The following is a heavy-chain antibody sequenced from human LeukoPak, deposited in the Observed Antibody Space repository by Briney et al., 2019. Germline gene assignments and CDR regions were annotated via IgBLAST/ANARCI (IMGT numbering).Heavy chain of an antibody. CDR1: GYTFTGYY. J-gene: IGHJ3*02. D-gene: IGHD2-8*02. V-gene: IGHV1-2*02. CDR3: ARAGHRSNAFDI. Sequence: ASVKVSCKASGYTFTGYYMHWVRQAPGQGLEWMGWINPNSGGTNYAQRFQGRVTVTSDTSVSTAYMELSSLRSDDTAVYYCARAGHRSNAFDIWGQGTMVTVSS. CDR2: INPNSGGT.